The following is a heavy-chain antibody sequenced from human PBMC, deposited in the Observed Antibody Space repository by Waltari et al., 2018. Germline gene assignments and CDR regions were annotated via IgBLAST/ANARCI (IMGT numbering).Heavy chain of an antibody. Sequence: QVQLVQSGAEVKKPGASVKVSYKASGYTFTGYYMHWVRQAPGQGLEWMGRINPNSGGTNYAQKLQGRVTMTRDTSISTAYMELSRLRSDDTAVYYCASLPVAATPDFDYWGQGTLVIVSS. J-gene: IGHJ4*02. CDR2: INPNSGGT. V-gene: IGHV1-2*06. CDR3: ASLPVAATPDFDY. D-gene: IGHD2-15*01. CDR1: GYTFTGYY.